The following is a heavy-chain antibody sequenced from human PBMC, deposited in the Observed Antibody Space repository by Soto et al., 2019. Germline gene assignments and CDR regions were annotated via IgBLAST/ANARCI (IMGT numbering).Heavy chain of an antibody. CDR1: GGSISSRSYY. V-gene: IGHV4-31*03. D-gene: IGHD2-2*01. Sequence: QVQLQESGPGLVNPSQTLSLTCSVSGGSISSRSYYWTWIRQHPGKGREWIGYIYYSGGTFYKPSLKRRVTTSIDTSKSEFPLELCSATAADTAVYYCAGDKAYCGNTNCDGGSYFDPCGQGTLVTVSS. CDR2: IYYSGGT. CDR3: AGDKAYCGNTNCDGGSYFDP. J-gene: IGHJ5*02.